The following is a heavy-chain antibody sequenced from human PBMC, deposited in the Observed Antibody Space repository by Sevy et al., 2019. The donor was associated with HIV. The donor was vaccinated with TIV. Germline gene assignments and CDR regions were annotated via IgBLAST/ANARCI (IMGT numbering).Heavy chain of an antibody. D-gene: IGHD6-13*01. J-gene: IGHJ5*02. CDR3: AREAAGGPYSSSWFSNWFDP. Sequence: GGSLRLSCAASGFTFSNYALHWVRQAPGKGLEWVAIISYDANNKYYADSVKGRFTISRDNSKNKVYLQMKSLRVEDTAVYYCAREAAGGPYSSSWFSNWFDPWGQGTLVTVSS. CDR2: ISYDANNK. V-gene: IGHV3-30*04. CDR1: GFTFSNYA.